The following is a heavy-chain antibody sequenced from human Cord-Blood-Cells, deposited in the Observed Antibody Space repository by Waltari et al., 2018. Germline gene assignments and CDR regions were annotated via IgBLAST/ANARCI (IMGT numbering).Heavy chain of an antibody. V-gene: IGHV4-4*07. D-gene: IGHD3-22*01. CDR3: ARDSDDSSGYYYNWFDP. Sequence: QVQLQESGPGLVKPSETLSLTCTVSGGSISSYSWSWIRPPAGKGLEWIGRIYTSGSTNYNPSLKSRVTMSVDTSKNQFSLKLSSVTAADTAVYYCARDSDDSSGYYYNWFDPWGQGTLVTVSS. J-gene: IGHJ5*02. CDR1: GGSISSYS. CDR2: IYTSGST.